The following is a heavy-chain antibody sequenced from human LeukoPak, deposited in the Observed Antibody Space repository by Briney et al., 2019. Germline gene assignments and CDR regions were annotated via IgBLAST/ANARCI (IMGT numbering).Heavy chain of an antibody. CDR3: PKDGSGSGGDYFDY. J-gene: IGHJ4*02. CDR2: ISWDGGST. D-gene: IGHD3-10*01. Sequence: GGSLRLSCAASGFTFDDYAMHWVRQAPGKGLEWVSLISWDGGSTYYADSVKGRFTISRDNSKNSLYLHMNTLRAEDTALYYCPKDGSGSGGDYFDYWGQGTLVTVSS. V-gene: IGHV3-43D*03. CDR1: GFTFDDYA.